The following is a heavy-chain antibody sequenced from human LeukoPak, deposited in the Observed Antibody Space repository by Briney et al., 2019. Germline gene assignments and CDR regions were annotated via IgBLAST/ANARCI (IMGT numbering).Heavy chain of an antibody. CDR3: ARDRIGGAMRGGGFDP. Sequence: ASVKVSCKASGYTFTGYYMHWVRQAPGQGLEWMGWINPNSGGTNYAQKFQGRVTMTRDTSISTAYMELSRLRSDDTAVYYCARDRIGGAMRGGGFDPWGQGTLVTVSS. D-gene: IGHD1-26*01. V-gene: IGHV1-2*02. CDR2: INPNSGGT. CDR1: GYTFTGYY. J-gene: IGHJ5*02.